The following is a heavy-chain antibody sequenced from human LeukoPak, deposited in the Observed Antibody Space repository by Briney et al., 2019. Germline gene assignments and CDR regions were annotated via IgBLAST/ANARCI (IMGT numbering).Heavy chain of an antibody. Sequence: VGSLRLSCAASGFTFSSYAMSWVRQAPGKGLEWVSAISGSGGSTYYADSVKGRFTISRDNSKNTLHLQMNSLRAEDTAVYYCAKHQLRGGDGNFDYWGQGTLVTVSS. J-gene: IGHJ4*02. D-gene: IGHD2-21*01. CDR2: ISGSGGST. CDR3: AKHQLRGGDGNFDY. V-gene: IGHV3-23*01. CDR1: GFTFSSYA.